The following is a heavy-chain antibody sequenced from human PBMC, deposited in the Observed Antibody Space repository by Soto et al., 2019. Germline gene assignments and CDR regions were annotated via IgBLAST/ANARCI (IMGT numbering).Heavy chain of an antibody. CDR3: ATNYAGLFFDY. Sequence: VQLVESGGGLIQPGGSLRLSCAASGFTFSSYAMHWVRQAPGKGLEWVAVISYDGSNKYYADSVKGRFTISRDNSKNTLYLQMNSLRAEDTAVYYCATNYAGLFFDYWGQGTLVTVSS. V-gene: IGHV3-30-3*01. CDR2: ISYDGSNK. CDR1: GFTFSSYA. D-gene: IGHD4-4*01. J-gene: IGHJ4*02.